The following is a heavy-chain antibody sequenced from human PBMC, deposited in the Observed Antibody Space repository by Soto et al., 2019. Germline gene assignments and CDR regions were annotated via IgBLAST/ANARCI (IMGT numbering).Heavy chain of an antibody. Sequence: QVQLVQSGTEVKKPGSSVKVSCKASGGTFSRYAINWVRQAPGQGLEWMGGITPIFGTPNYAQKFQGRVTITADGSTKTAYMELRRLRSEDTAVYYCAQTLGLAVSGPGRFALWGRGTLVTVTS. V-gene: IGHV1-69*12. J-gene: IGHJ2*01. CDR3: AQTLGLAVSGPGRFAL. CDR1: GGTFSRYA. CDR2: ITPIFGTP. D-gene: IGHD6-19*01.